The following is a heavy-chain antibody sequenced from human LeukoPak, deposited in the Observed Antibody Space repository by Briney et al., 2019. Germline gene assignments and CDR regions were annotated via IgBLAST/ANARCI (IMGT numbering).Heavy chain of an antibody. J-gene: IGHJ3*02. V-gene: IGHV4-4*07. Sequence: SETLSLTCTVSGGSISNYYWSWIRQPAGKGLEWIGRMFTSGSTNYNPSLKSRVTISVDTSKNQCSLKVSSVTAADTAVYYCARDKAGGAFDIWGQGTMVTVSS. D-gene: IGHD6-13*01. CDR1: GGSISNYY. CDR3: ARDKAGGAFDI. CDR2: MFTSGST.